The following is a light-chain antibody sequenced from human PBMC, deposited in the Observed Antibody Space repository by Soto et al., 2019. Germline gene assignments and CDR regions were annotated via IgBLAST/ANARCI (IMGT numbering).Light chain of an antibody. CDR2: DAS. CDR3: QQYSTYPWT. J-gene: IGKJ1*01. V-gene: IGKV3-11*01. CDR1: QSVSSY. Sequence: EIVLTQSPATLSLSPGERATLSCRASQSVSSYLAWYQQKPGQAPRLLIYDASNRATGIPARFSGSGSGTEFTLTISSLQPDDFATYYCQQYSTYPWTFGQGTKVEIK.